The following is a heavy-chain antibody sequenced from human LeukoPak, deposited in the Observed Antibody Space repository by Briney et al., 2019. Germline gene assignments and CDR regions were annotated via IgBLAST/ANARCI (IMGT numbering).Heavy chain of an antibody. CDR2: IIPIFGTA. CDR1: GYTFTGYY. D-gene: IGHD1-26*01. CDR3: ARDGSGNYAPTGWFDP. V-gene: IGHV1-69*05. Sequence: SVKVSCKASGYTFTGYYMHWVRQAPGQGLEWMGGIIPIFGTANYAQKFQGRVTITTDESTSTAYMELSSLRSEDTAVYYCARDGSGNYAPTGWFDPWGQGTLVTVSS. J-gene: IGHJ5*02.